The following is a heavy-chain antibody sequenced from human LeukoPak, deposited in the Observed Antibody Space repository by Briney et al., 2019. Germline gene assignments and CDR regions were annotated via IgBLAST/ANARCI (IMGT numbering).Heavy chain of an antibody. Sequence: GGSLRLSCAASGFTFSSYWMTWVRQAPGKGLEWVANIKQDGSEKYYVASVKGRFTISRDNAKNSLFLQMNSLRAEDTAVYYCARGGVGASTHAFDIWGQGTMVTVSS. CDR3: ARGGVGASTHAFDI. D-gene: IGHD1-26*01. CDR2: IKQDGSEK. J-gene: IGHJ3*02. V-gene: IGHV3-7*01. CDR1: GFTFSSYW.